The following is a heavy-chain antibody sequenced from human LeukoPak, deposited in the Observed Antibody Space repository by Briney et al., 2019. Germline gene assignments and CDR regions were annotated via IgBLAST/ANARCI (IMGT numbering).Heavy chain of an antibody. CDR3: VREISQGAAVGKYNWYFDL. J-gene: IGHJ2*01. CDR1: GFTFSTSD. CDR2: IGAGGDT. V-gene: IGHV3-13*01. Sequence: PGGPLRLSCAASGFTFSTSDLHWVRQGTGKSLEWVSAIGAGGDTYYSDSVKGRSTISRENAKNSLYLQMNSLRAGDTAVYYCVREISQGAAVGKYNWYFDLWGRGTPVTVSS. D-gene: IGHD6-13*01.